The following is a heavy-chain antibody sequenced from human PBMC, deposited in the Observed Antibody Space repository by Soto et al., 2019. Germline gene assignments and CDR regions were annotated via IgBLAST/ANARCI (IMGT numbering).Heavy chain of an antibody. CDR1: GFTFSSYA. CDR2: ISYDGSNK. D-gene: IGHD3-10*01. Sequence: GGSLRLSCAASGFTFSSYAMHWVRQAPGKGLEWVAVISYDGSNKYYADSVKGRFTISRDNSKNTLYLQMNSLRAEDTAVYYCASEGVSLFDYWGRGTLVTVSS. V-gene: IGHV3-30-3*01. CDR3: ASEGVSLFDY. J-gene: IGHJ4*02.